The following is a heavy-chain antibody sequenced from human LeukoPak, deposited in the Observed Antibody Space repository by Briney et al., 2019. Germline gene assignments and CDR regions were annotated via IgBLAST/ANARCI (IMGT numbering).Heavy chain of an antibody. Sequence: ASVKVSCKASGDTFNNYYVNWVRQAPGQGLEWMGWISAYNGNTNYAQKLQGRVTMTTDTSTSTAYMELRSLRSDDTAVYYCARGRYCSSTSCYHSWWFDPWGQGTLVTVSS. CDR2: ISAYNGNT. J-gene: IGHJ5*02. CDR1: GDTFNNYY. CDR3: ARGRYCSSTSCYHSWWFDP. D-gene: IGHD2-2*01. V-gene: IGHV1-18*01.